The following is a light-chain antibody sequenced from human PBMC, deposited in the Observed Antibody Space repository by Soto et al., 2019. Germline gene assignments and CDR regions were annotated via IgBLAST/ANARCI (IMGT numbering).Light chain of an antibody. V-gene: IGKV1-16*02. CDR1: QDIGYS. CDR2: AAA. CDR3: QEYNSDPRT. Sequence: DIQMTQSPSSLSASVGARVTITCRASQDIGYSLGWFQQRPGKAPKSLIYAAATLQSGVPSKFSGSGSGTHSPLSISSMQPEDFGTYYCQEYNSDPRTFGQGTKVEIK. J-gene: IGKJ1*01.